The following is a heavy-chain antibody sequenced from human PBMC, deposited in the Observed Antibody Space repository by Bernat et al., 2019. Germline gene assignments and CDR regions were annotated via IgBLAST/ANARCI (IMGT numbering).Heavy chain of an antibody. CDR1: GFTFSSYA. V-gene: IGHV3-23*01. CDR3: AKDQDLQQWLVLAFDI. J-gene: IGHJ3*02. D-gene: IGHD6-19*01. CDR2: ISCSGGSI. Sequence: EVQLLESGGGLVQPGGSLRLSCAASGFTFSSYAMSWVRQAPGKGLEWVPAISCSGGSIYYADSVKGRFTISRDNSKNTLYLQMNSLRAEDTAVYYCAKDQDLQQWLVLAFDIWGQGTMVTVSS.